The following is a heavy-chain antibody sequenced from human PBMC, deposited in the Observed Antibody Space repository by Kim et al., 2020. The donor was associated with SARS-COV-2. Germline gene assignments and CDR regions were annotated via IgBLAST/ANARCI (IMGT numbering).Heavy chain of an antibody. V-gene: IGHV3-23*03. D-gene: IGHD3-3*01. CDR1: GFTFSSYA. CDR2: IYSGGSST. CDR3: AKYLGVVF. J-gene: IGHJ4*02. Sequence: GGSLRLSCAASGFTFSSYAMSWVRQAPGKGLEWVSVIYSGGSSTYYADSVKGRFTISRDNSKNTLYLQMNSLRAEDTAVYYCAKYLGVVFWGQGTLVTVSS.